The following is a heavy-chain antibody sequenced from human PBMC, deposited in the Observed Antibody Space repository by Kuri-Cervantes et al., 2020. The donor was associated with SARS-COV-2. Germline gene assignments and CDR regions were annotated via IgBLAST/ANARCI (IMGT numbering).Heavy chain of an antibody. D-gene: IGHD3-3*01. CDR3: TRNDFWSGYYFDY. V-gene: IGHV3-49*04. Sequence: GGSLRLSCTASGFTFGDYAMSWVRQAPGKGLEWVGFIRSKAYGGTTEYAASVKGRFAISRDDSKSIAYLQMNSLKTEDTAVYYCTRNDFWSGYYFDYWGQGTLVTVSS. CDR1: GFTFGDYA. CDR2: IRSKAYGGTT. J-gene: IGHJ4*02.